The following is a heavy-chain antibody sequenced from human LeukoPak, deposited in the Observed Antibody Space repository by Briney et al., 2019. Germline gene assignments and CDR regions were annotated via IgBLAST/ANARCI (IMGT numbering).Heavy chain of an antibody. J-gene: IGHJ6*02. Sequence: SETLSLTCTVSGGSISSGGYYWSWIRQHPGKGLEWIGYIYYSGSTYYNPSLKSRVTISVDTSKNQFSLKLSSVTAADTAVYYCARGPLQWLLLNGMDVWGQGTTVTVSS. V-gene: IGHV4-31*03. CDR3: ARGPLQWLLLNGMDV. CDR2: IYYSGST. CDR1: GGSISSGGYY. D-gene: IGHD3-3*01.